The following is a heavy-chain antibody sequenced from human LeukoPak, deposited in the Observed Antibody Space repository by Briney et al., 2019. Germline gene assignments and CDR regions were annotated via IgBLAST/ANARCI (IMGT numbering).Heavy chain of an antibody. CDR2: INPNSGGT. CDR3: ARDLVGSSSPYFDY. J-gene: IGHJ4*02. V-gene: IGHV1-2*02. CDR1: GYTFTGYY. Sequence: ASVEVSCKASGYTFTGYYMHWVRQAPGQGLEWMGWINPNSGGTNYAQKFQGRVTMTRDTSISTAYMELSRLRSDDTAVYYCARDLVGSSSPYFDYWGQGTLVTVSS. D-gene: IGHD6-6*01.